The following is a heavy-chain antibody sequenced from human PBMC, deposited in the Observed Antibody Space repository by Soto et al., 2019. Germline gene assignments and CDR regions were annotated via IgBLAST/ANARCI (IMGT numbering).Heavy chain of an antibody. CDR3: AAMSREYYYYGMDV. J-gene: IGHJ6*02. CDR1: GFTFSSYA. V-gene: IGHV3-23*01. CDR2: ISGSGGST. Sequence: GGSLRLSCAASGFTFSSYAMRWVRQAPGKGLEWVSAISGSGGSTYYADSVKGRFTISRDNSKNTLYLQMNSLRAEDTAVYYCAAMSREYYYYGMDVWGQGTTVTVSS. D-gene: IGHD1-26*01.